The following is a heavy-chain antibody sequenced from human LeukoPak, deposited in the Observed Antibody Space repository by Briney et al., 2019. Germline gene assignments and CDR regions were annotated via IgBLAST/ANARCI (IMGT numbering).Heavy chain of an antibody. D-gene: IGHD2-2*01. V-gene: IGHV1-18*01. CDR2: ISAYNGNT. Sequence: GASVKVSYKASGYTFTSYGISWGRQAPGQGLEWMGWISAYNGNTNYAQKLQGRVTMTTDTSTSTAYMELRSLRSDDTAVYYCARDLRDIVVVPAAEYFDYWGQGTLVTVSS. J-gene: IGHJ4*02. CDR3: ARDLRDIVVVPAAEYFDY. CDR1: GYTFTSYG.